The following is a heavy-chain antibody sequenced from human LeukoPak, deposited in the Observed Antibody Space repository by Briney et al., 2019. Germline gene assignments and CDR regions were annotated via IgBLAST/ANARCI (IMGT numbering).Heavy chain of an antibody. D-gene: IGHD3-9*01. Sequence: ASVKVCCKASGYTFTGYYMHWVRQAPGQGLEWMGWIDPNSGGTNYAQKFQGRVTMTRDTSISTAYMELSRLRSDDTAVYYCARDFHYDILTGYYMYYYYGMDVWGQGTTGSASS. CDR3: ARDFHYDILTGYYMYYYYGMDV. V-gene: IGHV1-2*02. CDR1: GYTFTGYY. J-gene: IGHJ6*02. CDR2: IDPNSGGT.